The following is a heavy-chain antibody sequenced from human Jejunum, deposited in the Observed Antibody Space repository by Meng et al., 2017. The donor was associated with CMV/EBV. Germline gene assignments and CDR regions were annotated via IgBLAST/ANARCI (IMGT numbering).Heavy chain of an antibody. CDR3: AREADGATFDY. CDR1: GYTFTSYC. D-gene: IGHD1-26*01. J-gene: IGHJ4*02. Sequence: LVQSGGGVKKTGAAVQVSCNAAGYTFTSYCISWWRRAPAQGLQWMRGISDYSGNTNYAQKLQGRVTITTDTSTSTAYMELRSVRSDDTAVYYCAREADGATFDYWGQGTLVTVSS. V-gene: IGHV1-18*01. CDR2: ISDYSGNT.